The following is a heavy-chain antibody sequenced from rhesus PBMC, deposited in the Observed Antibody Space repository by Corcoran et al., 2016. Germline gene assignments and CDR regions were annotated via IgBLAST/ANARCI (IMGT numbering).Heavy chain of an antibody. Sequence: QLQLQESGPGLVKPSETLSFTCAVPGGPIRSSSWSGIRQAPGKGLEWIGYIYGSGSSTNYNPSLKSRVTLSVDTSKNQLSLKLSSVTAADTAVYYCATLSGSYYPNYFDYWGQGVLVTVSS. CDR2: IYGSGSST. V-gene: IGHV4-169*01. CDR1: GGPIRSSS. CDR3: ATLSGSYYPNYFDY. J-gene: IGHJ4*01. D-gene: IGHD3-16*01.